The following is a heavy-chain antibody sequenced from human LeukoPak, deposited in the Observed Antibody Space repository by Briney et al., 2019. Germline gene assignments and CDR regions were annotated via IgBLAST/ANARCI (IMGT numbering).Heavy chain of an antibody. CDR3: ARDIASYASEN. Sequence: ASVKVSCKASGYTFTGYYMHWVRQAPGQGLEWVGWISGYNGNTNYVQKFQGRVTMTIDTSTSTAYMELRSLRSDDTAMYYCARDIASYASENWGQGTLVTVS. J-gene: IGHJ4*02. CDR2: ISGYNGNT. CDR1: GYTFTGYY. V-gene: IGHV1-18*04. D-gene: IGHD1-26*01.